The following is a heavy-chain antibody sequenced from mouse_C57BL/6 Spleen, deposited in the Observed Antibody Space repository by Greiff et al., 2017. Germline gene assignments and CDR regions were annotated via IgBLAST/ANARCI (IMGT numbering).Heavy chain of an antibody. V-gene: IGHV14-2*01. CDR1: GFNIKDYY. Sequence: EVQRVESGAELVKPGASVKLSCTASGFNIKDYYMHWVKQRTEQGLEWIGRIDPGDGETKYAPKFQGKATITADTSSNTAYLQLSSLTSEDTAVYYCAVYCYGSSPLAYWGQGTLVTVSA. D-gene: IGHD1-1*01. J-gene: IGHJ3*01. CDR2: IDPGDGET. CDR3: AVYCYGSSPLAY.